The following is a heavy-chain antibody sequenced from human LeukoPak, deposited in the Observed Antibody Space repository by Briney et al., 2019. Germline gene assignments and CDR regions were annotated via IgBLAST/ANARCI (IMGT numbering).Heavy chain of an antibody. D-gene: IGHD3-9*01. CDR3: ARSGAVYDILTGIFGY. J-gene: IGHJ4*02. V-gene: IGHV4-31*03. CDR1: GGSISSGGYY. CDR2: IYFTGST. Sequence: SETLSLTCTVSGGSISSGGYYWSWIRQHPGKGLEWTGYIYFTGSTDYNPSLKSRVTISLDRSKNQFSLNLISVTAADTAVYYCARSGAVYDILTGIFGYWGQGTLVTVSS.